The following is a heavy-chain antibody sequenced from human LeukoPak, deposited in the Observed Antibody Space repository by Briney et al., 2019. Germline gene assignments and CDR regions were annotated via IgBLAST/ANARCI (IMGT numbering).Heavy chain of an antibody. Sequence: GGSLRLSCAASGFTFSTYWMHWVRQAPGKGLVWVSRIKSDGSTNYADSVKGRFTISRDNAKNTVSLQMNSPRPEDTGVYYCARAPSEIGGYYPEYFRHWGQGTLVTVSS. J-gene: IGHJ1*01. CDR3: ARAPSEIGGYYPEYFRH. CDR1: GFTFSTYW. CDR2: IKSDGST. D-gene: IGHD3-22*01. V-gene: IGHV3-74*01.